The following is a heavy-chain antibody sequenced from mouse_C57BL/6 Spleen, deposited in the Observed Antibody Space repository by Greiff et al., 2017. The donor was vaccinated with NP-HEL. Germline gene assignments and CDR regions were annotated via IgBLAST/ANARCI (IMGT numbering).Heavy chain of an antibody. CDR2: IYWDDDK. Sequence: QVQLKESGPGILQSSQTLSLTCSFSGFSLSTSGMGVSWIRQPSGKGLEWLAHIYWDDDKRYNPSLKSRLTISKDTSRNQVFLKITSVDTADTATYYCARSKDYYGSRYFDVWGTGTTVTVSS. D-gene: IGHD1-1*01. J-gene: IGHJ1*03. CDR3: ARSKDYYGSRYFDV. CDR1: GFSLSTSGMG. V-gene: IGHV8-12*01.